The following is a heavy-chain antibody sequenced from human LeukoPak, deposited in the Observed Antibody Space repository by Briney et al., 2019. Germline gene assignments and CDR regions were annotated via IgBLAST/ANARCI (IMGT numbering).Heavy chain of an antibody. CDR3: ARDSSSSICDY. Sequence: GGSLRLSCAASGFTFSSYSMNWVRQAPGKGLEWVSYISSSSSTIYYADSVKGRFTISRDNAKNSLYLQMNSLRAEDTAVYYCARDSSSSICDYWGQGTLVTVSS. V-gene: IGHV3-48*01. CDR2: ISSSSSTI. CDR1: GFTFSSYS. J-gene: IGHJ4*02. D-gene: IGHD6-6*01.